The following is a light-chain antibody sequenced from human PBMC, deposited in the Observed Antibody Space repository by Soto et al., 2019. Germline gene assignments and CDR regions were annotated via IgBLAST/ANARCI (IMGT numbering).Light chain of an antibody. CDR2: DVN. CDR3: CSYAVSYTLV. CDR1: SSDVGAYKY. Sequence: QSALTQPRSVSGSPGQSVTMSCTGSSSDVGAYKYVSWYQQHPGKAPKLMIYDVNKRPSGVPDRFSGSKSGNTASLTISGLQADDEADYYCCSYAVSYTLVFGGGTKVTVL. V-gene: IGLV2-11*01. J-gene: IGLJ2*01.